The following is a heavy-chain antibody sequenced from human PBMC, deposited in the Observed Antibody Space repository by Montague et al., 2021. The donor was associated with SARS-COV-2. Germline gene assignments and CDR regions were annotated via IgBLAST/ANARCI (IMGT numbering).Heavy chain of an antibody. CDR2: IYYSGRT. Sequence: TLSLTCTVSGGSISSGGYYWSWIRQHPGKGLEWIGYIYYSGRTYYNPSLKSRVTISVDTSKNQFSLKLSSVTAADTAVYYCAREPRVGQLLSIYYYGMDVGGQGTTVTVSS. V-gene: IGHV4-31*03. CDR1: GGSISSGGYY. D-gene: IGHD2-2*01. CDR3: AREPRVGQLLSIYYYGMDV. J-gene: IGHJ6*02.